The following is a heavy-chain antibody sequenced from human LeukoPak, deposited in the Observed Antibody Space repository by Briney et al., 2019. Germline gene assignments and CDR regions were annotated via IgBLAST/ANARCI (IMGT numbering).Heavy chain of an antibody. CDR3: ASTNCSGGSCYVHY. J-gene: IGHJ4*02. D-gene: IGHD2-15*01. V-gene: IGHV4-34*01. Sequence: SETLSLTCAVYGGSFSGYYWSWIRQPPGKGLEWIGEINHSGSTNYNPSLKSRVTISVDTSKNQFSLKLSSVTAAGTAVYYCASTNCSGGSCYVHYWGQGTLVTVSS. CDR1: GGSFSGYY. CDR2: INHSGST.